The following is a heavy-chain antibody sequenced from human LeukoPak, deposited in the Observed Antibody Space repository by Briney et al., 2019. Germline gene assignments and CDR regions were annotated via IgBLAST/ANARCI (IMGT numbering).Heavy chain of an antibody. Sequence: ASVKVSCKASGGTFSSYAISWVRQAPGQGLEWMGGIIPIFGTANYAQKFQGGVTITADKSTSTAYMELSSLRSEDTAVYYCARAYGSGNWFDPWGQGTLVTVSS. CDR2: IIPIFGTA. CDR3: ARAYGSGNWFDP. J-gene: IGHJ5*02. V-gene: IGHV1-69*06. D-gene: IGHD3-10*01. CDR1: GGTFSSYA.